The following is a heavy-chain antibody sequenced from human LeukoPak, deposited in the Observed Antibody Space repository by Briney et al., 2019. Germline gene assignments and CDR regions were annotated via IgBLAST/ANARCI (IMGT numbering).Heavy chain of an antibody. CDR1: GFTFSNAW. D-gene: IGHD3-22*01. CDR3: ATVEYYDSSGSCYFQH. CDR2: ITDGGTT. V-gene: IGHV3-15*01. J-gene: IGHJ1*01. Sequence: GGSLRLSCAASGFTFSNAWMSWVRQAPGKGLEWVGRITDGGTTDHAAPVKGRFTISRDDSKNTLYLQMNSLETEDTAVYYCATVEYYDSSGSCYFQHWGQGTLLTVSS.